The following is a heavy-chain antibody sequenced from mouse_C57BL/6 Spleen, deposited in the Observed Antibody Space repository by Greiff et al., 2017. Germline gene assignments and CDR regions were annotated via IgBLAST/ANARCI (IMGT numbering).Heavy chain of an antibody. CDR1: GYTFTSYD. V-gene: IGHV1-85*01. D-gene: IGHD2-4*01. Sequence: LVESGPELVKPGASVKLSCKASGYTFTSYDINWVKQRPGQGLEWIGWIYPRDGSTKYNEKFKGKATLTVDTSSSTAYMELHSLTSEDSAVYFCARDDYDEGAWFAYWGQGTLVTVSA. CDR3: ARDDYDEGAWFAY. CDR2: IYPRDGST. J-gene: IGHJ3*01.